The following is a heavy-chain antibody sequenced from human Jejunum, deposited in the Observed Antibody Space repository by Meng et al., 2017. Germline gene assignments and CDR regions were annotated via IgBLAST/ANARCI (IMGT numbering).Heavy chain of an antibody. D-gene: IGHD1/OR15-1a*01. Sequence: HVNLPGAGPGLVMPSGTLSPTCAVSGGSVSTTDWWSWVRQPPGKGLEWIGEISRSGRANYNPSLKGRVTISLDRSMNLFSLKLDSVTAADAAVYYCARDPRTNWASRFFDNWGQGTLVTVSS. J-gene: IGHJ4*02. CDR3: ARDPRTNWASRFFDN. V-gene: IGHV4-4*02. CDR2: ISRSGRA. CDR1: GGSVSTTDW.